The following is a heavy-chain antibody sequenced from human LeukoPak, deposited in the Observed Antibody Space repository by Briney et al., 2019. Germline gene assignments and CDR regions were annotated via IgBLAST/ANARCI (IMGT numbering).Heavy chain of an antibody. D-gene: IGHD3-9*01. CDR2: MNPNSGNT. Sequence: ASVKVSYKASGYTFTSYDINWVRQATGQGLEWMGWMNPNSGNTGYAQKFQGRVTMTRNTSISTAYMELSSLRSEDTAVYYCARSGRYFDWLLGRDGPLNWFDPWGQGTLVTVSS. V-gene: IGHV1-8*01. CDR3: ARSGRYFDWLLGRDGPLNWFDP. J-gene: IGHJ5*02. CDR1: GYTFTSYD.